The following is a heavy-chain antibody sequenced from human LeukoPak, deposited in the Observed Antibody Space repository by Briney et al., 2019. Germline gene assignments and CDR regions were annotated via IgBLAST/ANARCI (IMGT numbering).Heavy chain of an antibody. CDR1: GGSFSGYY. D-gene: IGHD2-2*01. V-gene: IGHV4-34*01. J-gene: IGHJ3*02. CDR2: INHSGST. Sequence: SETLSLTCAVYGGSFSGYYWSWIRQPPGKGLEWIGEINHSGSTNYNPSLKSRVTISVDTSKNQLSLKLSSVTAADTAVYYCARLGTRDAFDIWGQGTMVTVSS. CDR3: ARLGTRDAFDI.